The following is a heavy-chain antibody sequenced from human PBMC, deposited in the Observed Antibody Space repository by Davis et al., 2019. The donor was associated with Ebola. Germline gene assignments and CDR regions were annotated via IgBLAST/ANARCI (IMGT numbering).Heavy chain of an antibody. CDR1: GYTFTRNY. D-gene: IGHD3-22*01. CDR3: ARGSGYPNYYGMDV. V-gene: IGHV1-2*06. Sequence: AASVKVSCKASGYTFTRNYMHWVRQAPGQGLEWMGRINPNSGGTNYAQKFQGRVTMTRDTSISTAYMELSRLRSDDTAVYYCARGSGYPNYYGMDVWGKGTTVTVSS. J-gene: IGHJ6*04. CDR2: INPNSGGT.